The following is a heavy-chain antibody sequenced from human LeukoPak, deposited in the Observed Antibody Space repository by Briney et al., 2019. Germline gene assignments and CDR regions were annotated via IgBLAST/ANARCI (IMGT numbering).Heavy chain of an antibody. CDR1: GYTFTSYY. Sequence: APVKVSCKASGYTFTSYYMHWVRQAPGQGLEWMGIINPSGGSTSYAQKFQGRVTMTRDMSTSTVYMELSSLRSEDTAVYYCARDGGAYYGFWSGYYGYYYMDVWGKGTTVTVSS. CDR2: INPSGGST. CDR3: ARDGGAYYGFWSGYYGYYYMDV. V-gene: IGHV1-46*01. D-gene: IGHD3-3*01. J-gene: IGHJ6*03.